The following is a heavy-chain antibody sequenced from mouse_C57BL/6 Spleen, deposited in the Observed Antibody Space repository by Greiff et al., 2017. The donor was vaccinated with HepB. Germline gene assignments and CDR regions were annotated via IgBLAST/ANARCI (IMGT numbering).Heavy chain of an antibody. D-gene: IGHD2-4*01. CDR1: GYTFTDYE. J-gene: IGHJ2*01. V-gene: IGHV1-15*01. Sequence: QVQLQQPGTELVKPGASVKLSCKASGYTFTDYEMHWVKQTPVHGLEWIGAIDPETGGTAYNQKFKGKAILTADKSSSTAYMELRSLTSEDSAVYYCTRRYDYTYFDYWGQGTTLTVSS. CDR2: IDPETGGT. CDR3: TRRYDYTYFDY.